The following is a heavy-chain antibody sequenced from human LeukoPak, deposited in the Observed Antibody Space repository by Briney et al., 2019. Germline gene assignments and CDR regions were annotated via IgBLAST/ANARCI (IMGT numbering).Heavy chain of an antibody. CDR1: GGTFSSYA. J-gene: IGHJ4*02. V-gene: IGHV1-3*01. CDR2: INAGNGNT. CDR3: ARGPLSSGWYLFDY. Sequence: ASVKVSCKASGGTFSSYAISWVRQAPGQRLEWMGWINAGNGNTKYSQKFQGRVTITRDTSASTAYMELSSLRSEDTAVYYCARGPLSSGWYLFDYWGQGTLSPSPQ. D-gene: IGHD6-19*01.